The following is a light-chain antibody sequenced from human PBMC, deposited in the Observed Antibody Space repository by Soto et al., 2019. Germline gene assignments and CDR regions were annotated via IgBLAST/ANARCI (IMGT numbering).Light chain of an antibody. Sequence: EIVMSQSPVNLSMSPGERATLSCRASQSVYNYLAWYQQKPGQAPRLLTSGASTRATGIPARFSGSGSGAEFTLTISSLQSEDFAFYYCQQYNNWPPTFGQGTRLEIK. J-gene: IGKJ5*01. CDR2: GAS. CDR1: QSVYNY. V-gene: IGKV3-15*01. CDR3: QQYNNWPPT.